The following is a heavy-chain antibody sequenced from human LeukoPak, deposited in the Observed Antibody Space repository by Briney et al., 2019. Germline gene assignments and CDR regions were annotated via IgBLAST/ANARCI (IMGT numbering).Heavy chain of an antibody. J-gene: IGHJ3*01. D-gene: IGHD2-8*02. V-gene: IGHV4-34*01. CDR2: MNDSGST. CDR1: RGFFRDYF. CDR3: MRKGFVESTGWRGAFDG. Sequence: SETLSLTLDVYRGFFRDYFWSWIRQPPSKQLAWLGEMNDSGSTNYNPSLNSQVTIPLLLTKNQYSLRPAYVTPADTAEYYCMRKGFVESTGWRGAFDGWGQGTMVTVAT.